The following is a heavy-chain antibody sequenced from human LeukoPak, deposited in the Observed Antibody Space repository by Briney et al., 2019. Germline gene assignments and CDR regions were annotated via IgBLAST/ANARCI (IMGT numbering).Heavy chain of an antibody. CDR3: ARVFSVAGTFDY. D-gene: IGHD6-19*01. J-gene: IGHJ4*02. Sequence: PSETLSLTCAVSGGSINSGGYSWSWIRQPPGKGLEWIGYIYYSGATYYNPSLKSRVTMSVDTSKNQFSLNLSSVTAADTAVYYCARVFSVAGTFDYWGQGTLVTVSS. CDR2: IYYSGAT. CDR1: GGSINSGGYS. V-gene: IGHV4-30-4*07.